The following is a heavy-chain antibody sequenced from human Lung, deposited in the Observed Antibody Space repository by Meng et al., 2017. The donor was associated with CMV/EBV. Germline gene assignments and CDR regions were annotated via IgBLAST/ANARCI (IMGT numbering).Heavy chain of an antibody. Sequence: GRLRESGPGLVRPPGTLSLTCAVSGGSMSSTNWWSWVRQPPGKGLEWIGEIYHSGSTNYNPSLKSRVSISVDKSKNQFSLKLSSVTAADTAVYYCARADKVRFDYWGQGTLVTVSS. CDR3: ARADKVRFDY. V-gene: IGHV4-4*03. CDR2: IYHSGST. J-gene: IGHJ4*02. CDR1: GGSMSSTNW.